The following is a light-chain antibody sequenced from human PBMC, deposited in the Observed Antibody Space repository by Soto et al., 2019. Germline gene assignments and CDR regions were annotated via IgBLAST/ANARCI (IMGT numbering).Light chain of an antibody. V-gene: IGKV1-39*01. Sequence: DIQMTQSPSLLSASIGDRVTITCRASQHIATSLSWFQHKVGKAPTLLIYGASALQSGVPSTFSGSGSGTHFTLTISGLQPEDFATYSCQQSSSVPRTFGQGTRVDLK. CDR1: QHIATS. J-gene: IGKJ1*01. CDR3: QQSSSVPRT. CDR2: GAS.